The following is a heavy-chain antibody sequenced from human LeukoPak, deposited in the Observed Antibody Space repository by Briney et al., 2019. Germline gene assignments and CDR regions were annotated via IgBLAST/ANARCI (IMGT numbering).Heavy chain of an antibody. Sequence: GGSLRLSCAASGFTFSSYAMSWVRQAPGKALEWVSAIRNSGDSTYYADSVKGRFTISRDNSKNTLYLQMNSLRAEDTAVYYCARGPKVLLWFGESGGFDYWGQGTLVTVSS. V-gene: IGHV3-23*01. CDR3: ARGPKVLLWFGESGGFDY. D-gene: IGHD3-10*01. CDR2: IRNSGDST. J-gene: IGHJ4*02. CDR1: GFTFSSYA.